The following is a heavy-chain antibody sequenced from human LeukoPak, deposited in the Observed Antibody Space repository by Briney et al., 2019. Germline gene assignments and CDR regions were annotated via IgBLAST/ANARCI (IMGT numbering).Heavy chain of an antibody. CDR2: IYHSGST. CDR3: AREDDYGDYYFDY. CDR1: GYSSSSGYY. J-gene: IGHJ4*02. D-gene: IGHD4-17*01. Sequence: SETLSLTCTVSGYSSSSGYYWGWIRQPPGKGLEWIGSIYHSGSTYYNPSLKSRVTISVDTSKNQFSLKLSSVTAADTAVYYCAREDDYGDYYFDYWGQGTLVTVSS. V-gene: IGHV4-38-2*02.